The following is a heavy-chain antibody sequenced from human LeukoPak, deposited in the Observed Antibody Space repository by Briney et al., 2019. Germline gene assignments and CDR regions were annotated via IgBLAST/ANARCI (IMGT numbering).Heavy chain of an antibody. Sequence: SETLSLTCTVSGGSISSGDYYWSWIRQPPGKGLEWIGYIYYSGSTYYNPSLKSRVTISVDTSKNQFSLKLSSVTTGDTAVYYCARGYGSGSHWFDPWGQGTLVTVSS. V-gene: IGHV4-30-4*02. D-gene: IGHD3-10*01. J-gene: IGHJ5*02. CDR2: IYYSGST. CDR1: GGSISSGDYY. CDR3: ARGYGSGSHWFDP.